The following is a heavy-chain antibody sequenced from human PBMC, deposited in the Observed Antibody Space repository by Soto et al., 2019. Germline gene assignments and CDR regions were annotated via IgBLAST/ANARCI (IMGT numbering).Heavy chain of an antibody. Sequence: QVQLQQWGAGLLKPSETLSLTCAVYGGSFSGYYWSWIRQPPGKGLEWIGEINHSGSTNYNPSLKRRVTISVDTSRNQFSLKLSSLTAADTAVYYCARGLWLRRYFDYCGQGTLVTVSS. D-gene: IGHD5-18*01. CDR3: ARGLWLRRYFDY. CDR2: INHSGST. V-gene: IGHV4-34*01. CDR1: GGSFSGYY. J-gene: IGHJ4*02.